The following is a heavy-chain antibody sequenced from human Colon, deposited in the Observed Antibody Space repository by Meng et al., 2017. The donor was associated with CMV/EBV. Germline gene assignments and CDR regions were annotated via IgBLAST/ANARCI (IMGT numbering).Heavy chain of an antibody. CDR2: ISSSSSYI. CDR3: ARAGYDPSYYYYGMDV. D-gene: IGHD5-12*01. CDR1: GFTFSSYS. Sequence: GESLKISCAASGFTFSSYSMNWVRQAPGKGLEWVSSISSSSSYIYYADSVKGRFTISRDNAKNSLYLQMNSLRAEDTAVYYCARAGYDPSYYYYGMDVWGQGTTVTVSS. V-gene: IGHV3-21*01. J-gene: IGHJ6*02.